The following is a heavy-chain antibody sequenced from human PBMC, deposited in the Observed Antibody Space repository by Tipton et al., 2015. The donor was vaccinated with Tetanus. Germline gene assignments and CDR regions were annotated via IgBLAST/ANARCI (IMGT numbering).Heavy chain of an antibody. CDR1: GGSISSSSYY. V-gene: IGHV4-39*01. CDR3: ARHVEQLVPYYYYYMDV. Sequence: TLSLTCTVSGGSISSSSYYWGWIRQPPGKGLEWIGNIFYIGSAYYNPSLRSRVTISVDTSKNQFSLKLSSVTAADTALYYCARHVEQLVPYYYYYMDVWGEGTTVTVSS. CDR2: IFYIGSA. D-gene: IGHD6-6*01. J-gene: IGHJ6*03.